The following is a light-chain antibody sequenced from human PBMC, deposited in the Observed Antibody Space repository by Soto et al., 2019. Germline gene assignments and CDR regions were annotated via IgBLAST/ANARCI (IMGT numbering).Light chain of an antibody. J-gene: IGKJ4*01. V-gene: IGKV1-33*01. CDR1: QGVRNY. CDR2: DAS. CDR3: QQYDNLPRT. Sequence: DIQLTQSPSSLSASVGDRVTFTCQASQGVRNYLNWYQQKSGQAPKLLIHDASNLQTGAPSRFSGSGSGTDFSFTISSLQPEDIATYYCQQYDNLPRTFGGGTKVDIK.